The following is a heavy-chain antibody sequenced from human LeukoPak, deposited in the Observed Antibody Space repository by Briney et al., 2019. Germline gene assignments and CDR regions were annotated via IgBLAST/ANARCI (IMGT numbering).Heavy chain of an antibody. CDR1: GGTCSSYA. D-gene: IGHD3-16*02. CDR2: IIPIFGTA. J-gene: IGHJ5*02. Sequence: GASVKVSCKASGGTCSSYAISWVRQAPGQGLEWMGRIIPIFGTANYAQKFQGRVTITTDESTSTAYMELSSLRSEDTAVYYCARLTVWGSYRYDPWGQGTLVTVSS. V-gene: IGHV1-69*05. CDR3: ARLTVWGSYRYDP.